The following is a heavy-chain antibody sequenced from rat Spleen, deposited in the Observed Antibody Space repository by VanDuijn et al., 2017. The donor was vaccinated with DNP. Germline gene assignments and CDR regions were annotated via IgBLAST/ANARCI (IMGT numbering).Heavy chain of an antibody. V-gene: IGHV3-1*01. CDR1: GYSITTNY. J-gene: IGHJ2*01. CDR3: ARWSRYFDY. Sequence: EVQLQESGPGLVKPSQSLSLTCSVTGYSITTNYWAWIRKFPGNKMEWMGYISYSGSTSYNPSLKSRISITRDTSQNQFFLQLNSVTTEDTATYYCARWSRYFDYWGQGVMVTVSS. CDR2: ISYSGST.